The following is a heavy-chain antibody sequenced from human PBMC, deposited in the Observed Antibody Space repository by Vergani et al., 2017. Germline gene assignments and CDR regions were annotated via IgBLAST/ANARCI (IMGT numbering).Heavy chain of an antibody. Sequence: QVQLVQSGAEVKKPGASVKVSCKASGYTFTSYGISWVRQAPGQGLEWMGGIIPIFGTANYAQKFQGRVTITADESTSTAYMELSSLRSEDTAVYYCATLNYDFWGRDTWFDPWGQGTLVTVSS. D-gene: IGHD3-3*01. CDR3: ATLNYDFWGRDTWFDP. V-gene: IGHV1-69*01. CDR1: GYTFTSYG. CDR2: IIPIFGTA. J-gene: IGHJ5*02.